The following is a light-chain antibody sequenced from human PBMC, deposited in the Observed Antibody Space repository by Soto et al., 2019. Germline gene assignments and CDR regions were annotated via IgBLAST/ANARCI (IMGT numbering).Light chain of an antibody. Sequence: DIQMTQSPSTLSASVGDRVTITCRASQSISTWLAWYQQKPGKAPKLLIYKASNLESGVPSSFSGSGSGTEFTLTISSLQPDDFATYYCQQYSTYWTFGQGTKVEIK. CDR3: QQYSTYWT. V-gene: IGKV1-5*03. CDR2: KAS. CDR1: QSISTW. J-gene: IGKJ1*01.